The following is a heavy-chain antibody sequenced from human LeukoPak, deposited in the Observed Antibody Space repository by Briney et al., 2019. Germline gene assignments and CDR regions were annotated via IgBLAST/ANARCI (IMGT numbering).Heavy chain of an antibody. CDR3: AIDRGSYYDY. Sequence: GSLRLSCAASGFTFSSYAMHWVRQAPGKGLEWVAVISYDGSNKYYADSVKGRFTISRDNSKNTLYLQMNSLRAEDTAVYYCAIDRGSYYDYWGQGTLVTVSS. J-gene: IGHJ4*02. CDR2: ISYDGSNK. D-gene: IGHD1-26*01. CDR1: GFTFSSYA. V-gene: IGHV3-30-3*01.